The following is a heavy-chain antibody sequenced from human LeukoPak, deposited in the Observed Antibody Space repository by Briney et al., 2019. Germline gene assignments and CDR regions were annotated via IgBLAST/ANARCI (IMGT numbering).Heavy chain of an antibody. Sequence: GESLKISCKGSGYSFTSYWIGWVRQMPGKGLEWMGIIYPGDSDTRYSPSFQGQVTISADKSISSAYLQWSSMKASDTAMYYCARAVVTAIPSWFDPWGQGNLVTVSS. CDR1: GYSFTSYW. D-gene: IGHD2-21*02. CDR2: IYPGDSDT. V-gene: IGHV5-51*01. CDR3: ARAVVTAIPSWFDP. J-gene: IGHJ5*02.